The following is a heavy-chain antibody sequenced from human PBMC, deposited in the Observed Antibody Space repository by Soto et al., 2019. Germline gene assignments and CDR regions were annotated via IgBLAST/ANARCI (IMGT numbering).Heavy chain of an antibody. Sequence: ASVKVSCKVSGYTLTELSMHWVLQAPVKGLEWMGGFDPEDGETIYAQKLQGRVTMTTDTSTSTAYMELRSLRSDDTAVYYCASLTMMGLNFDYWGQGTLVTVSS. V-gene: IGHV1-24*01. CDR1: GYTLTELS. CDR2: FDPEDGET. J-gene: IGHJ4*02. D-gene: IGHD3-22*01. CDR3: ASLTMMGLNFDY.